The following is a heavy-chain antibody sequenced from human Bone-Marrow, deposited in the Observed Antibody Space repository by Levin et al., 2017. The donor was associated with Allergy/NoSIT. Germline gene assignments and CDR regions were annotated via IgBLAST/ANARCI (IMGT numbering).Heavy chain of an antibody. CDR1: AFSFRTSG. J-gene: IGHJ3*02. V-gene: IGHV3-30*03. CDR2: ISDDGTNK. Sequence: GGSLRLSCAASAFSFRTSGMHWVRQAAGKGLGGVAAISDDGTNKVYGDSLKGRFTISRDNSRNTLFWQIQSLGAEARAVDHCARDVGVSCGTGHLLADALDTWGQGTVVAVSS. D-gene: IGHD3/OR15-3a*01. CDR3: ARDVGVSCGTGHLLADALDT.